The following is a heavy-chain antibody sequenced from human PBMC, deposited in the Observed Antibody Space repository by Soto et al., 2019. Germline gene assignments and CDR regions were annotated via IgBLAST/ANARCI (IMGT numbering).Heavy chain of an antibody. CDR3: ARESPPADY. CDR1: GYTFTSYT. CDR2: ISAYNGNT. V-gene: IGHV1-18*01. Sequence: ASVKVSCKASGYTFTSYTMHWVRQAPGQGLEWMGWISAYNGNTKYAQKLQGRVTMTTDTSTSTAYMELRSLRSDDTAVYYCARESPPADYWGQGTLVTVSS. J-gene: IGHJ4*02.